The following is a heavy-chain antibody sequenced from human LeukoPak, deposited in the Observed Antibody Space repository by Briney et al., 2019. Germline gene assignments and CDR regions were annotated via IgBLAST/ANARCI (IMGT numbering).Heavy chain of an antibody. CDR1: GGSISSYY. Sequence: SETLSLTCTVSGGSISSYYWRWIRQPPGKGLEWIGYIYYSGSTHYNPSLKSRVTISVDTSKNQFSLKLSSVTAADTAVYYCARQSDASHYGGEVDYWGQGTLVTVSS. CDR3: ARQSDASHYGGEVDY. V-gene: IGHV4-59*01. J-gene: IGHJ4*02. D-gene: IGHD4-23*01. CDR2: IYYSGST.